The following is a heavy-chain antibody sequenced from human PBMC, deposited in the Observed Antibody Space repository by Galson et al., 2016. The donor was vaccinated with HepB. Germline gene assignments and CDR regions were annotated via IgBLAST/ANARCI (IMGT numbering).Heavy chain of an antibody. CDR2: INSDGSST. CDR3: ARASLHMVRGVSQWYFDL. J-gene: IGHJ2*01. D-gene: IGHD3-10*01. CDR1: GFTFSSYW. V-gene: IGHV3-74*01. Sequence: SLRLSCAASGFTFSSYWMHWVRQAPGKGLVWVSRINSDGSSTSYADSVKGRFTISRDNAKNTLYLQMNSLRAEDTAVYYCARASLHMVRGVSQWYFDLWGRCTLVTVSS.